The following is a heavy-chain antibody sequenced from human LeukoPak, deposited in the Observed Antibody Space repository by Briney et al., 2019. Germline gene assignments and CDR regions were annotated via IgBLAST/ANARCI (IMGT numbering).Heavy chain of an antibody. V-gene: IGHV3-7*01. Sequence: GGSLRLSCAASGFTFSSYWMSWVRQAPGKGLEWVANIKQDGREKYYVDSVKGRFTISRDNAKNSLYLQMNSLRAEDTAVYYCARSKKVVTLDYYYYYMDVWGKGTTVTVSS. CDR3: ARSKKVVTLDYYYYYMDV. CDR1: GFTFSSYW. CDR2: IKQDGREK. D-gene: IGHD4-23*01. J-gene: IGHJ6*03.